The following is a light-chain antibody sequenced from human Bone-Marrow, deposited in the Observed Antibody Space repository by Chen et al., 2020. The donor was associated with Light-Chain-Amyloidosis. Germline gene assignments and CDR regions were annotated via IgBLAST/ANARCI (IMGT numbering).Light chain of an antibody. CDR1: SSDVGSYNL. V-gene: IGLV2-23*02. J-gene: IGLJ3*02. CDR2: EVS. Sequence: QSALTQPASVSGSPGQSITISCTGTSSDVGSYNLFSWYQQHPGKAPKLIIYEVSKWPSGVSNRSSGTKSGNTASLTSTALEAEDEADYYCCSYAGSSTWVFGGGTKLTVL. CDR3: CSYAGSSTWV.